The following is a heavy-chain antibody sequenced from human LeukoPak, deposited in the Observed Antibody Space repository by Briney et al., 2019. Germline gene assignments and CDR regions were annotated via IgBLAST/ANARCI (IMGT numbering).Heavy chain of an antibody. J-gene: IGHJ2*01. Sequence: SETLSLTCTVSGGSISSNYWTWIRQPAGKRLEWIGRFYSNRSNYYNPSLKSRVTMSVDRSGNQLSLKPRSVTAADTAVYFCARLHRRADRSEYYYEDWYFDLWGRGTLVTVSS. D-gene: IGHD3-22*01. CDR3: ARLHRRADRSEYYYEDWYFDL. CDR2: FYSNRSN. CDR1: GGSISSNY. V-gene: IGHV4-4*07.